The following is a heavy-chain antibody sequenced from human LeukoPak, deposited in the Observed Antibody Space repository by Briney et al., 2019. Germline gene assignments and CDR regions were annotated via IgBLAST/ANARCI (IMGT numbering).Heavy chain of an antibody. V-gene: IGHV3-9*01. D-gene: IGHD5-24*01. CDR3: ARAGRDGYNFDY. CDR1: GFTFDDYA. Sequence: GGSLRLSCAASGFTFDDYAMHWVRHAPGKGLEWVSGISWNSGSIGYADSVKGRFTISRDNAKNSLYLQMNSLRAEDTAVYYCARAGRDGYNFDYWGQGTLVTVSS. CDR2: ISWNSGSI. J-gene: IGHJ4*02.